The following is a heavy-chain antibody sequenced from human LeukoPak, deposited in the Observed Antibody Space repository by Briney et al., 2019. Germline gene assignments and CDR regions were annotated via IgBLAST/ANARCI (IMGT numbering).Heavy chain of an antibody. J-gene: IGHJ4*02. V-gene: IGHV3-7*01. CDR2: INQDGSEK. Sequence: GGSLRLSCAASGFTFSSYWMSWVRQAPGKGLEGGANINQDGSEKYYVDSVKGRFAISRDNAKNSLYLQMNSLRAEDTAVYYCARDVKSNYYRIGIDYWGQGTLVTVSS. D-gene: IGHD3-22*01. CDR3: ARDVKSNYYRIGIDY. CDR1: GFTFSSYW.